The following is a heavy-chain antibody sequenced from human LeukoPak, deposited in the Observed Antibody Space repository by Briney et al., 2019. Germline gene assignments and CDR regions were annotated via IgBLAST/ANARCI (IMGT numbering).Heavy chain of an antibody. CDR3: ARAYTAIILDY. CDR2: INAGNGNT. D-gene: IGHD5-18*01. CDR1: GYTFTSYA. J-gene: IGHJ4*02. Sequence: ASVKVSCKASGYTFTSYAMHWVRQAPGQRLEWMGWINAGNGNTKYSQEFQGRVTITRNTSISTAYMELSSLRSEDTAVYYCARAYTAIILDYWGQGTLVTVSS. V-gene: IGHV1-3*03.